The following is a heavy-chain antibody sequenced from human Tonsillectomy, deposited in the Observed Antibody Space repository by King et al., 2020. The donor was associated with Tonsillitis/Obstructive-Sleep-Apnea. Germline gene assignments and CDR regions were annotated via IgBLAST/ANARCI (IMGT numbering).Heavy chain of an antibody. V-gene: IGHV4-34*01. CDR3: ARGRRTNDAFDI. CDR2: INHSGST. D-gene: IGHD2-8*01. CDR1: GGSFSGYY. Sequence: QVQLQQWGAGLLKPSETLSLTCAVYGGSFSGYYWSWIRQPPGKGLEWIGEINHSGSTNYNPSLKSRVTISVDTSKNQFSLKLSSVTAADTAVYYCARGRRTNDAFDIWGQGTMVTVSS. J-gene: IGHJ3*02.